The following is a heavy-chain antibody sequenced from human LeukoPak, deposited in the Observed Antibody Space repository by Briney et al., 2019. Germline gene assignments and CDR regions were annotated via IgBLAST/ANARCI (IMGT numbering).Heavy chain of an antibody. D-gene: IGHD6-6*01. V-gene: IGHV4-4*07. Sequence: SETLSLTCTVSGGSISSYYWSWIRQPAGKGLEWIGRIYTSGSTNYNPSLKSRVTMSVDTSKNQFSLKLSSVTAADTAVYYCARWDSSSSRLYFDYWGQGTLVTVSS. J-gene: IGHJ4*02. CDR2: IYTSGST. CDR1: GGSISSYY. CDR3: ARWDSSSSRLYFDY.